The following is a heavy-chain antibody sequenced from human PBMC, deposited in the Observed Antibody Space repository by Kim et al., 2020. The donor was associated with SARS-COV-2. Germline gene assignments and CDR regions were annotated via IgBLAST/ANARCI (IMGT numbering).Heavy chain of an antibody. D-gene: IGHD2-21*02. Sequence: GGSLRLSCAASGFTFSSYEMNWVRQAPGKGLEWDSYISSSDNTIYYEDTVKGRFTIFTDNAKNSLYLPMNRLRAEDTAIYYGASYCFYYFYM. J-gene: IGHJ6*03. CDR2: ISSSDNTI. V-gene: IGHV3-48*03. CDR3: ASYCFYYFYM. CDR1: GFTFSSYE.